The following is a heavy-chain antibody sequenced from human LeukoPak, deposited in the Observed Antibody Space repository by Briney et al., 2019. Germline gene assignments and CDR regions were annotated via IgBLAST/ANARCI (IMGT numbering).Heavy chain of an antibody. J-gene: IGHJ6*03. V-gene: IGHV3-49*04. Sequence: GGSLRLSCTASGFTFGDYAMSWVRQAPGKGLEWVGFIRSKAYGGTTEYAASVKGRFTISRDDSKSIAYLQMNSLKTEDTAVYYCTRVGYYGSGIHYYYYMDVWGKGTTVTISS. CDR3: TRVGYYGSGIHYYYYMDV. CDR1: GFTFGDYA. D-gene: IGHD3-10*01. CDR2: IRSKAYGGTT.